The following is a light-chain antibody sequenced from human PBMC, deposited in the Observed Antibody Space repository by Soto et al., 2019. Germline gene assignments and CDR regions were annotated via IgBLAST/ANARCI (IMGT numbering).Light chain of an antibody. Sequence: EIVMTQSPATLSVSPGERATLSCRASQSVSSNLDWYQQKPGQAPRLLIYGPSTRATSIPARFSGSGSGTEFTRTFSSLQSEDFPVYYCQQYNNWPPYTFGQGTKLEIK. CDR3: QQYNNWPPYT. CDR2: GPS. V-gene: IGKV3-15*01. CDR1: QSVSSN. J-gene: IGKJ2*01.